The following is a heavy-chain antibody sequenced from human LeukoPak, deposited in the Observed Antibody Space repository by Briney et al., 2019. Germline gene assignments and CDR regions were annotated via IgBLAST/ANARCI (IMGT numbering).Heavy chain of an antibody. CDR2: ISYDGSNK. V-gene: IGHV3-30*18. Sequence: GGSLRLSCAASGFTFSSYGMHWVCQAPGKGLEWVAVISYDGSNKYYADSVKGRFTISRDNSKNTLYLQMNSLRPEDTAVYYCAKAFYDILTGFPNWGQGTLVTVSS. CDR3: AKAFYDILTGFPN. D-gene: IGHD3-9*01. CDR1: GFTFSSYG. J-gene: IGHJ4*02.